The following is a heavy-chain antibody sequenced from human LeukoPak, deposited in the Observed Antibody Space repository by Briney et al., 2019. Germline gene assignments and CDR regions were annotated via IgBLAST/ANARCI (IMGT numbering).Heavy chain of an antibody. J-gene: IGHJ4*02. CDR1: GGSFSAYY. CDR3: ASTEPPDGY. V-gene: IGHV4-34*01. CDR2: ISHSGST. D-gene: IGHD1-14*01. Sequence: SETLSLTCAVYGGSFSAYYWSWIRQAPGKGLEWIGEISHSGSTNYNPSLKSRVSISVDTSKNQVSLRVYSVTAADTAVYCCASTEPPDGYWGQGTLVTVSS.